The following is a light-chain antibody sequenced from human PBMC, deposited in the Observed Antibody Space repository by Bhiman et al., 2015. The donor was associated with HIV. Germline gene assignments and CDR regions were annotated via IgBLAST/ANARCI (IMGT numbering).Light chain of an antibody. V-gene: IGLV3-1*01. CDR2: QDS. CDR1: AVGDKY. Sequence: SYELIQTPSVSVSPGQTATITCSGDAVGDKYASWYQQKPGQSPVLVIYQDSKRPSGIPERFSGSNSGSSATLTISGTQAMDEADYYCQAWDGRTEVFGTGTKVTVL. J-gene: IGLJ1*01. CDR3: QAWDGRTEV.